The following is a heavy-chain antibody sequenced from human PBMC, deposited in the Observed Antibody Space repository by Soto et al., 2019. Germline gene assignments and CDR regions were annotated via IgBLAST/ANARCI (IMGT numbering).Heavy chain of an antibody. CDR3: ARHDYFRGVLDY. J-gene: IGHJ4*02. CDR2: IYYSGST. D-gene: IGHD3-10*02. V-gene: IGHV4-39*01. CDR1: GGSISSSSYY. Sequence: QLQLQESGPGLVKPSETLSLTCTVSGGSISSSSYYWGWIRQPPGKGLEWIGSIYYSGSTYYNPSLKSRVTISVDTSKNQFSLKLSSVTAADTAVYYCARHDYFRGVLDYWGQGTLVTVSS.